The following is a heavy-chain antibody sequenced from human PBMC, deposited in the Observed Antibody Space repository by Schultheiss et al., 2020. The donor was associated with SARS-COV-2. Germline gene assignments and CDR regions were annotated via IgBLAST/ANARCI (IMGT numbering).Heavy chain of an antibody. CDR3: TTDDGGSYRAFWKY. CDR2: IIPIFGTA. D-gene: IGHD1-26*01. Sequence: SVKVSCKASGGTFSSYAISWVRQAPGQGLEWMGGIIPIFGTANYAQKFQGRVTITADESTSTAYMELSSLRSEDTAVYYCTTDDGGSYRAFWKYWGQGTLVTVSS. CDR1: GGTFSSYA. J-gene: IGHJ4*02. V-gene: IGHV1-69*13.